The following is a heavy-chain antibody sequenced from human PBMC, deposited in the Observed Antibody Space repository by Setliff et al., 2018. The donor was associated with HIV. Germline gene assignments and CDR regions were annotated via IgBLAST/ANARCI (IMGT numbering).Heavy chain of an antibody. CDR2: IYNSG. V-gene: IGHV4-59*11. CDR1: GGSIGSHY. Sequence: PSETLSLTCSVSGGSIGSHYWSWIRQPPGKGLEWIGYIYNSGNYNPSLKSRVIMAVDTSKNEFSLKLSSVTAADTAVYYCVRVFPHPYGNSWFDAWG. J-gene: IGHJ5*01. CDR3: VRVFPHPYGNSWFDA. D-gene: IGHD3-16*01.